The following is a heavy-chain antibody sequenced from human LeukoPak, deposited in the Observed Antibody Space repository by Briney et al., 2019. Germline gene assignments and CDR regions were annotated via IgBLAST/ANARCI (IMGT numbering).Heavy chain of an antibody. D-gene: IGHD2-15*01. CDR1: GYTFTGYY. Sequence: ASVKVSCKASGYTFTGYYMHWVRRAPGQGLEWMGWINPNSGGTNYAQKFQGWVTMTRDTSISTAYMELSRLRSDDTAVYYCARGYCSGGSCYRYFQHWGQGTLVTVSS. V-gene: IGHV1-2*04. J-gene: IGHJ1*01. CDR2: INPNSGGT. CDR3: ARGYCSGGSCYRYFQH.